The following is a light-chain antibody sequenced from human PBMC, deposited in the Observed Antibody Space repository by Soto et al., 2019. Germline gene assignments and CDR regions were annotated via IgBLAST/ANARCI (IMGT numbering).Light chain of an antibody. CDR3: QQYVNLPYT. CDR1: QDLTNY. V-gene: IGKV1-33*01. J-gene: IGKJ2*01. Sequence: DIQMTQSPTSLAASVGDRVTITCQASQDLTNYLNWYQQKPGEAHKLLIYDTTTLEEGVPTRFRGVGSVTAFTFTINGLQPEDAAIYFCQQYVNLPYTFGQGTKLEIK. CDR2: DTT.